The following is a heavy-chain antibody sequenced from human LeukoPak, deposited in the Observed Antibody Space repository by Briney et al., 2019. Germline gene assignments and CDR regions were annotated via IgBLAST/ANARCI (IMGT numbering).Heavy chain of an antibody. CDR1: DYTFSSYG. CDR2: INTYNGNT. CDR3: ARQARGYSSGWYQFHFDY. J-gene: IGHJ4*02. Sequence: GASVKVSCKASDYTFSSYGISWVRQAPGQGLEWMGGINTYNGNTNDAQKLQGRVTMTTDTSTSTAYMELRSLRSDDTAVYFCARQARGYSSGWYQFHFDYWGQGTLVIVSS. D-gene: IGHD6-19*01. V-gene: IGHV1-18*04.